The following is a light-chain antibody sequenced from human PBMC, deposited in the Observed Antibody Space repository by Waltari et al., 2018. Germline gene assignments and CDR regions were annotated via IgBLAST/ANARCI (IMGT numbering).Light chain of an antibody. CDR3: QQHNNWPRT. Sequence: DMVMTQSPATLSVSPGGRATLSCRASESVGTSVAGYKQTPGQPPRLLLYGASPRATGVPARFSGSGSGTDFTLTISSLQSEDSAIYFCQQHNNWPRTFGQGTKVEIK. J-gene: IGKJ1*01. CDR1: ESVGTS. V-gene: IGKV3-15*01. CDR2: GAS.